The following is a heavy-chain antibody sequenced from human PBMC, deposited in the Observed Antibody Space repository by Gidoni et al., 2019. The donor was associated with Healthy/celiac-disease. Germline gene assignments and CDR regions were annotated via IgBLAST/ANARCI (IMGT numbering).Heavy chain of an antibody. CDR3: AKDAFRGVIYWYMDV. J-gene: IGHJ6*03. D-gene: IGHD3-16*01. V-gene: IGHV3-30*18. Sequence: QVQLVESGGGVVQPGRSLRLSCAASGFTFSSYGMHWVRQAPGKGLEWVAVISYDGSNKYYADSVKGRFTISRDNSKNTLYLQMNSLRAEDTAVYYCAKDAFRGVIYWYMDVWGKGTTVTVSS. CDR1: GFTFSSYG. CDR2: ISYDGSNK.